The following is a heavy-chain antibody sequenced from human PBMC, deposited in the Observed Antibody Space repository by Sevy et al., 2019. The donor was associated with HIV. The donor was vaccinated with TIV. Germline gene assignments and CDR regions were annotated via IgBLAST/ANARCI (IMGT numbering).Heavy chain of an antibody. CDR3: AREGCTQPHDY. CDR1: GFTFAKYS. J-gene: IGHJ4*02. Sequence: GGSLRLSCEASGFTFAKYSMSWVRQAPGKGLEWVSTFSFGCGRINYADSVKGRFTISRDDSKNTLFLQMNSLRAEDTATYFCAREGCTQPHDYWGQRTMVTVSS. D-gene: IGHD2-8*01. CDR2: FSFGCGRI. V-gene: IGHV3-23*01.